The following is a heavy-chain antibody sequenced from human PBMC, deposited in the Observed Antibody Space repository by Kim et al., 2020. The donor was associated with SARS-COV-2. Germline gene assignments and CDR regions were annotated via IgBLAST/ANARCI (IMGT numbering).Heavy chain of an antibody. Sequence: GGSLRLSCAASGFTFSSYAMSWVRQAPGKGLEWVSAISGSGGSTYYADSVKGRFTISRDNSKNTLYLQMNSLRAEDTAVYYCAKTHFKASGLEFLAAAAYGGGNDYWGQGTLVTVSS. V-gene: IGHV3-23*01. J-gene: IGHJ4*02. CDR2: ISGSGGST. CDR3: AKTHFKASGLEFLAAAAYGGGNDY. D-gene: IGHD6-13*01. CDR1: GFTFSSYA.